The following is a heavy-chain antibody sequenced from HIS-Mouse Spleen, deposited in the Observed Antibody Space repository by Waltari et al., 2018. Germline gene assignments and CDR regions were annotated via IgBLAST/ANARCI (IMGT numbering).Heavy chain of an antibody. V-gene: IGHV3-23*01. CDR1: GFTFSSYA. Sequence: EVQLLESGGGLVQPGGSLRLSCAASGFTFSSYAMSWVRQAPGKGLEWVSAISGSGGSTYYADSVKGRFTIPRDNSKNTLYLQMNSLRAEDTAVYYRAKGFYEPFWSVLDVWGQGTTVTVSS. CDR2: ISGSGGST. D-gene: IGHD3-3*02. J-gene: IGHJ6*02. CDR3: AKGFYEPFWSVLDV.